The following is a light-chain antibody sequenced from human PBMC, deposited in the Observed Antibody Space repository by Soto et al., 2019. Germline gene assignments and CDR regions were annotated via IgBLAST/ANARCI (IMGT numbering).Light chain of an antibody. V-gene: IGLV2-8*01. J-gene: IGLJ2*01. CDR3: SSYAGSNNLI. Sequence: QSALTQPPSASGSPGQSVTISCTGTSNDIGGYNYVSWYQQYPGKAPKLLISEVNERPAGVPDRFSGSKSDNTASLTVSGLQTEDEADYYCSSYAGSNNLIFGGGTKLTVL. CDR2: EVN. CDR1: SNDIGGYNY.